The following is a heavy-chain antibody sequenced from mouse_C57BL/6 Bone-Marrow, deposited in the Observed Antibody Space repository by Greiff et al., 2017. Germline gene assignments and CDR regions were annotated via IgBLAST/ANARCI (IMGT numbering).Heavy chain of an antibody. CDR2: IAPNSGGT. J-gene: IGHJ1*03. CDR1: GYTFTSYW. D-gene: IGHD1-1*01. Sequence: VQLQQPGAELVKPGASVKLSCKASGYTFTSYWMHWVKQRPGRGLDGIGRIAPNSGGTKYNEKFKSKATLTVDKPSSTAYMQLSSLTSEDSAVYYCASRPPTVAPWYFDVWGTETTVTVSS. CDR3: ASRPPTVAPWYFDV. V-gene: IGHV1-72*01.